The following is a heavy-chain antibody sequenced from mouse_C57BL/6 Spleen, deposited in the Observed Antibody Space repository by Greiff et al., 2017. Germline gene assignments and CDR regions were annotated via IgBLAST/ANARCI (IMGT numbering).Heavy chain of an antibody. D-gene: IGHD1-1*01. CDR1: GFTFSSYA. CDR3: ARDYWAGRYFDY. Sequence: EVMLVESGGGLVKPGGSLKLSCAASGFTFSSYAMSWVRQTPEKRLEWVATISDGGSYTYYPDNVKGRFTISRDNAKNNLDLQMSHLKSEDTAKYYCARDYWAGRYFDYWGQGTTLTVSS. CDR2: ISDGGSYT. J-gene: IGHJ2*01. V-gene: IGHV5-4*01.